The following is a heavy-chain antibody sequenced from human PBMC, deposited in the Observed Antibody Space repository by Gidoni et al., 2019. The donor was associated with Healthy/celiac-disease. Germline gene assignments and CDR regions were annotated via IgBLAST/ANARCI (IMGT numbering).Heavy chain of an antibody. D-gene: IGHD1-7*01. CDR3: TTDGSYNWNYFVRGRFDY. V-gene: IGHV3-15*01. CDR2: IKSKTDGGTT. CDR1: GFTFSNAW. J-gene: IGHJ4*02. Sequence: EVQLVESGGGLVKPGGSLRLSCAASGFTFSNAWLSWVRQAPGKGLEWVGRIKSKTDGGTTDYAAPVKGRFTISRDDSKNTLYLQMNSLKTEDTAVYYCTTDGSYNWNYFVRGRFDYWGQGTLVTVSS.